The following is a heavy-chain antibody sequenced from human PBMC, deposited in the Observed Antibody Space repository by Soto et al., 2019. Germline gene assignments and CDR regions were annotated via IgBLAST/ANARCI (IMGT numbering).Heavy chain of an antibody. J-gene: IGHJ1*01. CDR1: GFTFSSYS. CDR2: ISSSSSTI. CDR3: AGMGYFQH. V-gene: IGHV3-48*01. D-gene: IGHD3-16*01. Sequence: GGSLRLSCAASGFTFSSYSMNWVRQAPGKGLEWVSYISSSSSTIYYADSVKGRFTISRDNAKNSLYLQMNSLRAEDTAVYYCAGMGYFQHWGQGTLVTVSS.